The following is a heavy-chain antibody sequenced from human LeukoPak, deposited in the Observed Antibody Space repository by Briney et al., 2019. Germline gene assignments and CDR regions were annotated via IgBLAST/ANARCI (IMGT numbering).Heavy chain of an antibody. V-gene: IGHV3-7*01. CDR2: IKRDGSEK. CDR3: ATDDNSGSDY. J-gene: IGHJ4*02. CDR1: GFTFSSYW. D-gene: IGHD3-22*01. Sequence: GGSLRLSCAASGFTFSSYWMCWVRQAPGKGLEWVANIKRDGSEKYYVDSVKGRFTISRDNAKNSLYLQMNRLTTEDTAVYYCATDDNSGSDYWGQGTLVTVSS.